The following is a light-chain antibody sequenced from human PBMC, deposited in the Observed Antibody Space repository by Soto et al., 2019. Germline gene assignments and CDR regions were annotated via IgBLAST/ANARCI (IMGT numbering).Light chain of an antibody. CDR2: EVT. V-gene: IGLV2-14*01. J-gene: IGLJ1*01. CDR1: SSDVGRYNT. Sequence: QSVLTQPASVSGSPGQTITISCTGTSSDVGRYNTVSWYQHHPGKAPKLIIYEVTHRPAGISDRFSASKSGNTASPTISGLQAEDEADYYCNSLRVNHLYVFGCGTKVTVL. CDR3: NSLRVNHLYV.